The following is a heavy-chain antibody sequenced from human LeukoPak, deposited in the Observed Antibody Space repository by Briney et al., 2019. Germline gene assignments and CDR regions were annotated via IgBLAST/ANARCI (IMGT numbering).Heavy chain of an antibody. CDR2: INPNSGGT. CDR3: AREHSGSYYGPYYYYGMDV. V-gene: IGHV1-2*06. D-gene: IGHD1-26*01. J-gene: IGHJ6*02. Sequence: ASVKVSCKASGYTFTGYYMHWVRQAPGQGLEWMGRINPNSGGTNYAQKFQGRVTMTRDTSISTAYMELSRLRSDDTAVYYCAREHSGSYYGPYYYYGMDVWGQGTTVTVSS. CDR1: GYTFTGYY.